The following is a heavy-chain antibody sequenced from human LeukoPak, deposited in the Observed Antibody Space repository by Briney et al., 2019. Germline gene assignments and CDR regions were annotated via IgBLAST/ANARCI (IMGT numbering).Heavy chain of an antibody. CDR1: GGSFSGHY. J-gene: IGHJ4*02. V-gene: IGHV4-34*01. Sequence: PSETLSLTCAVYGGSFSGHYWSWIRQPPGKGLEWIGEINHSGSTNYNPSLKSRVTISVDTSKNQFSLKLSSVTAADTAVYYCARGRSRGVVSDCDYWGQGTLVTVSS. CDR2: INHSGST. D-gene: IGHD4-23*01. CDR3: ARGRSRGVVSDCDY.